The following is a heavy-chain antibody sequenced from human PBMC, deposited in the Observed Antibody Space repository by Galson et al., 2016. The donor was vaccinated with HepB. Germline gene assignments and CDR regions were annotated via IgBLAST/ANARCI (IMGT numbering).Heavy chain of an antibody. CDR2: IKSKIDGGTV. V-gene: IGHV3-15*07. D-gene: IGHD6-19*01. Sequence: SLRLSCAASGFTFTNAWMNWVRQAPGKGLEWVGRIKSKIDGGTVDYAAPVKGRFTISGADSKNTLYLQRTSLRTEDTAVYYRTTGLSTASKSGWYVWGFDSWGQGTLVSVSS. J-gene: IGHJ4*02. CDR3: TTGLSTASKSGWYVWGFDS. CDR1: GFTFTNAW.